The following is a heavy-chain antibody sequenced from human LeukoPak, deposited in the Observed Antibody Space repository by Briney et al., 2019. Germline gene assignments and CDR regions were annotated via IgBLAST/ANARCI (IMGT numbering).Heavy chain of an antibody. CDR1: GFTFSSYW. D-gene: IGHD3-22*01. CDR3: ARDYYYDSSGYAG. V-gene: IGHV3-7*01. J-gene: IGHJ4*02. CDR2: IKQDGSEK. Sequence: GGSLRLSCAASGFTFSSYWMSWVRQAPGKGLEWVANIKQDGSEKYYVDSVKGRFTIPRDNAKNSLYLQMNSLRAEDTAVYYCARDYYYDSSGYAGWGQGTLVTVSS.